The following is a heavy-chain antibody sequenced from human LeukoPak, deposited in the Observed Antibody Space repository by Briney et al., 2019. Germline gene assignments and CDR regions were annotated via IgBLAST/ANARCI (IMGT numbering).Heavy chain of an antibody. J-gene: IGHJ4*02. CDR3: ARGTAIMAGIDF. CDR2: INPEGAST. D-gene: IGHD6-19*01. CDR1: GFAFSTYW. Sequence: GGSLRLSCTASGFAFSTYWMFWVRQAPGKGLVWVSQINPEGASTTYGDPAKGRFTASRDNAKNALHLQMNSLRVDDTAVYYCARGTAIMAGIDFWGQGTLVSVFS. V-gene: IGHV3-74*01.